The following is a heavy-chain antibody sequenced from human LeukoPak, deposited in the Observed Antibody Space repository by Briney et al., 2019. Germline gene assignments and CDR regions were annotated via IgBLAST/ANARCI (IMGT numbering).Heavy chain of an antibody. Sequence: SETLSLTCAVSGGSISNYYWYWIRQPPGKRLEWIGSVYHSGNTNYNPSLGSRVIMSVDTSKNQFSLELTSLTATDTAVYYCARRISGDYGNWLDPWGQGILVTVSS. D-gene: IGHD4-17*01. CDR1: GGSISNYY. V-gene: IGHV4-59*01. CDR2: VYHSGNT. J-gene: IGHJ5*02. CDR3: ARRISGDYGNWLDP.